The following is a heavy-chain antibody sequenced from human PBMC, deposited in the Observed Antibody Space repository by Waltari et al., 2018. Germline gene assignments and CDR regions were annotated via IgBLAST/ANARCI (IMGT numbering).Heavy chain of an antibody. Sequence: EVQLVESGGGLIQPGGSLRLSCAASGFTVSSNYMSWVRQAPGKGLEWVSVIYSGGSTYYADSVKGRFTISRDNSKNTLYLQMNSLRAEDTAVYYCASRGGYSYGWAFDIWGQGTMVTVSS. CDR3: ASRGGYSYGWAFDI. V-gene: IGHV3-53*01. D-gene: IGHD5-18*01. J-gene: IGHJ3*02. CDR2: IYSGGST. CDR1: GFTVSSNY.